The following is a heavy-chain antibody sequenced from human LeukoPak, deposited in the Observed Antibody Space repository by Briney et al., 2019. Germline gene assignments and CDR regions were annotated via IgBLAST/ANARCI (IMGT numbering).Heavy chain of an antibody. CDR1: GYTFTGYY. CDR3: ARGGNFRLYHYFYMDV. V-gene: IGHV1-2*04. Sequence: ASVKVSCKASGYTFTGYYMHWVRQAPGQGLEWMGWINPNSGGTNYAQKFQGWVTMTRDTSISTAYMELSRLRSDDTAVYYCARGGNFRLYHYFYMDVWGKGTTVTVSS. J-gene: IGHJ6*03. D-gene: IGHD1-26*01. CDR2: INPNSGGT.